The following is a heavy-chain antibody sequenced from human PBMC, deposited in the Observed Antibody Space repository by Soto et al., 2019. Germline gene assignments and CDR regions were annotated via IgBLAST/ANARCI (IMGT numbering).Heavy chain of an antibody. CDR2: ISGNGYST. Sequence: GGSLRLSCAVSGFTFSNYAMSWVRQAPGKGLEWVSSISGNGYSTYYADSVKGRFTISRDNSKSTLYLQMNSLGAEDTAKYYCAKDTGSPARYYYMDVWGKGTTVTVSS. CDR3: AKDTGSPARYYYMDV. CDR1: GFTFSNYA. D-gene: IGHD3-10*01. V-gene: IGHV3-23*01. J-gene: IGHJ6*03.